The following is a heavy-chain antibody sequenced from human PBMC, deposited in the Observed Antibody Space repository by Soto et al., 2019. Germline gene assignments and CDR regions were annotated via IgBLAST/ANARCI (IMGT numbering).Heavy chain of an antibody. V-gene: IGHV5-51*01. Sequence: GESLKISSKGSGYSFPTHWSGWVRQMPGKGLECMGISAPCDSDTIHSPSFQGQVTISVDKSINTAYLQWSTLKASDTAMYYCARGATVGTTTGFFYYCGQVTLVTVSS. CDR1: GYSFPTHW. D-gene: IGHD1-26*01. J-gene: IGHJ4*02. CDR3: ARGATVGTTTGFFYY. CDR2: SAPCDSDT.